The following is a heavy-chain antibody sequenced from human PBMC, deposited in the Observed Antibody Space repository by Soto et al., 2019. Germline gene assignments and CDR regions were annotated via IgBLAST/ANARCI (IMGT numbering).Heavy chain of an antibody. CDR3: ARDVLAMIVVDPVESYFDY. V-gene: IGHV3-48*02. CDR1: GFTFSSYS. Sequence: EVQLVESGGGLVQPGGSLRLSCAASGFTFSSYSMNWVRQAPGKGLEWVSYISSSSSTIYYADSVKGRFTISRDNAKNSLYLQMNSLRDEDTAVYYCARDVLAMIVVDPVESYFDYWGQGTLVTVSS. J-gene: IGHJ4*02. D-gene: IGHD3-22*01. CDR2: ISSSSSTI.